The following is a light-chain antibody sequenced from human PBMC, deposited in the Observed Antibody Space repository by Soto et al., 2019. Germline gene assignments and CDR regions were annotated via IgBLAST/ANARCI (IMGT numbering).Light chain of an antibody. V-gene: IGKV1-39*01. J-gene: IGKJ2*01. Sequence: DIQMTQSPSSLSASVGDRVTITCRAGQSISTYLNWYQQKPGKAPNLLIYAASNLQSGVPSRFSGSGSGTLFTLTIDSLQPGDSATYFCQQSYSTPPEYTFGQGTKLEIK. CDR3: QQSYSTPPEYT. CDR1: QSISTY. CDR2: AAS.